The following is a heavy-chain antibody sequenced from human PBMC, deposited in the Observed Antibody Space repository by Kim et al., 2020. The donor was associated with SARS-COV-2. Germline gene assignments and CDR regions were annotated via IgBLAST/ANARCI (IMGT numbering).Heavy chain of an antibody. J-gene: IGHJ3*02. CDR3: ASDWLGAFDI. D-gene: IGHD3-9*01. CDR1: GFTFSSYG. Sequence: GGSLRLSCAASGFTFSSYGMHWVRQAPGKGLEWVAVISYDGSNKYYADSVKGRFTISRDNSKNTLYLQMNSLRAEDTAVYYCASDWLGAFDIWGQGTMVTVSS. CDR2: ISYDGSNK. V-gene: IGHV3-30*03.